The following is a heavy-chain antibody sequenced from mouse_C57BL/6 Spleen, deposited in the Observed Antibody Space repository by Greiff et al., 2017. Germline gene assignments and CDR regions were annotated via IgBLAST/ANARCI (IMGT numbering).Heavy chain of an antibody. CDR3: ARNGYDDMDY. CDR2: ISYSGGT. CDR1: GYSITSDY. J-gene: IGHJ4*01. V-gene: IGHV3-8*01. Sequence: VQLQQSGPGLAKPSQALSLTCSVTGYSITSDYWNWIRKFPGRQLEYMGYISYSGGTYYNPSLKSRISITRDTSKNQSSLQLNSVTTEYTATDYCARNGYDDMDYWGQGTSVTVSS.